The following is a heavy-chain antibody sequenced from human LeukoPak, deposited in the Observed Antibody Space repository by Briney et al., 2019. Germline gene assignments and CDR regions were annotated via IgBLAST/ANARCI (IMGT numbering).Heavy chain of an antibody. CDR1: GYTFTRHY. J-gene: IGHJ3*02. Sequence: ASVKVSCKASGYTFTRHYMNWVRQAPGQGLEWMGKVNPGSGATGYAQKFQGRVTMTRDTSTSTVYMELTSLRSADTAVYFCARDGLYCTNGVCSSDIWGQGTLVTVSS. V-gene: IGHV1-46*01. CDR2: VNPGSGAT. CDR3: ARDGLYCTNGVCSSDI. D-gene: IGHD2-8*01.